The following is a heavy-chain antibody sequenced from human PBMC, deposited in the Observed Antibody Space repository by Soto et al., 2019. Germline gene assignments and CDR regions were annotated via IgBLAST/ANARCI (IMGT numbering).Heavy chain of an antibody. CDR1: GFTFSSHG. CDR3: AKDFHYSSSWYYFDY. V-gene: IGHV3-30*18. D-gene: IGHD6-13*01. Sequence: SLRLSCAASGFTFSSHGMHWVRQAPGKGLEWVAVISYDGSNKYYADSVKGRFTISRDNSKNTLYLQMNSLRAEDTAVYYCAKDFHYSSSWYYFDYWGQGTLVTVSS. J-gene: IGHJ4*02. CDR2: ISYDGSNK.